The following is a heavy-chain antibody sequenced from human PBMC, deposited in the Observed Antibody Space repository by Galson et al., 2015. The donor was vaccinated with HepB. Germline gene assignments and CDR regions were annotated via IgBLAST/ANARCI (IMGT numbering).Heavy chain of an antibody. D-gene: IGHD5-18*01. CDR3: TKGRWDTAISFLFDD. CDR1: GFTFSAHG. V-gene: IGHV3-30*18. Sequence: SLRLSCAGSGFTFSAHGIHWVRQIPGKGLEWLAVISNDGSNRYQAASVKGRFTISRNNSKNPLVLQMDSLSAEDTAVYYCTKGRWDTAISFLFDDWGQGTLVAVSS. CDR2: ISNDGSNR. J-gene: IGHJ4*02.